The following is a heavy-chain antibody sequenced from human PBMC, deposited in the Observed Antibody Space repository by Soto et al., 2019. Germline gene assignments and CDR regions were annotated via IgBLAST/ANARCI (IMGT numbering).Heavy chain of an antibody. CDR1: GFTFSSYG. CDR2: IWYDGSNK. D-gene: IGHD3-3*01. J-gene: IGHJ6*02. Sequence: PGGSLRLSCAASGFTFSSYGMHWVRQAPGKGLEWVAVIWYDGSNKYYADSVKGRFTISRDNSKNTLYLQMNSLRAEDTAVYYCARDTRSDFWSGYNYYYYGMDVWGQGTTVTVSS. CDR3: ARDTRSDFWSGYNYYYYGMDV. V-gene: IGHV3-33*01.